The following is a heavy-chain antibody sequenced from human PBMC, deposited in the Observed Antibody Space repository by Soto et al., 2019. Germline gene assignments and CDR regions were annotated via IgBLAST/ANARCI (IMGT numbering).Heavy chain of an antibody. CDR2: IYYSGST. CDR3: ARVTTDGDYYYYMDV. J-gene: IGHJ6*03. V-gene: IGHV4-31*03. D-gene: IGHD4-17*01. Sequence: PSETLSLTCTVSGGSISSGGYYWSWIRQHPGKGLEWIGYIYYSGSTYYNPSLKSRVTISVDTSKNQFSLKLSSVTAADTAVYYCARVTTDGDYYYYMDVWGKGTTVTVSS. CDR1: GGSISSGGYY.